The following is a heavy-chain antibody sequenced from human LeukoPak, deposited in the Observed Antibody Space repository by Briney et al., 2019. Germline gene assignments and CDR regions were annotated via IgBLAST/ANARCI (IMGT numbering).Heavy chain of an antibody. CDR1: GFTFSSYD. CDR2: INSDGSTT. CDR3: SRTLFGMVNY. J-gene: IGHJ4*02. V-gene: IGHV3-74*01. Sequence: PGGSLRLSCAASGFTFSSYDMHWVRQAPGEGLVWVSRINSDGSTTSYMDSVKGRFTISRDNAKNTVYLQMNSLRADDTAVYYCSRTLFGMVNYWGQGTLVIVSS. D-gene: IGHD3-3*01.